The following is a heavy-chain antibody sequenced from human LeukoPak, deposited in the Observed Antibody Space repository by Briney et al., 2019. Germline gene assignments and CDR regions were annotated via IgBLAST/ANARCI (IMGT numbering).Heavy chain of an antibody. D-gene: IGHD3-10*01. J-gene: IGHJ6*02. V-gene: IGHV3-9*01. CDR3: AKDLDASGRQNDYYYDGMDV. CDR2: ITWDSGRI. Sequence: PGGSLRLSCAASGFSFHDYNMHWVRQAPGKGLEWVAGITWDSGRIGYADSVKGRFTVSRDNAQNSLYLQMNSLRPEDTALYYCAKDLDASGRQNDYYYDGMDVWGQGTTVTVSS. CDR1: GFSFHDYN.